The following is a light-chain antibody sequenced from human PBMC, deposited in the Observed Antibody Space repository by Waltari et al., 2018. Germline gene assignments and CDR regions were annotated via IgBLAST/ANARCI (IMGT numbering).Light chain of an antibody. CDR2: ESS. Sequence: DIRMTQSPSTLSASAGDRVIISCLASQSISKWLALYQQKPGKAPKLLIYESSTLQSGVPSRFSGTGSGTDFTLTISSLQPDDFATYYCQQYNSYSLLTFGGGTKVEIK. V-gene: IGKV1-5*03. CDR1: QSISKW. CDR3: QQYNSYSLLT. J-gene: IGKJ4*01.